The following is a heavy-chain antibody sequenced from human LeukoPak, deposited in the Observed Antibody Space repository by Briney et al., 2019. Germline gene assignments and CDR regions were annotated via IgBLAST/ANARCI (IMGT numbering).Heavy chain of an antibody. CDR3: ARDLIADGYNT. J-gene: IGHJ5*02. V-gene: IGHV3-21*01. D-gene: IGHD5-24*01. CDR2: ISSSSSYI. Sequence: GGSLRLSCAASGFTFSTYSMNWVRQAPGKGLGWVSSISSSSSYIYYADSVKGRFTISRDNAKNSLYLQMNSLRAEDTAVYYCARDLIADGYNTWGQGTLVTVSP. CDR1: GFTFSTYS.